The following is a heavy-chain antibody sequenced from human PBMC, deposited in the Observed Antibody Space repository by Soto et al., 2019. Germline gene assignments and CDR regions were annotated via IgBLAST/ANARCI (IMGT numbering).Heavy chain of an antibody. Sequence: EVQLVQAGAEVKKPGESLMISCKGSGYSFNYYWIGWVRQMPGRGLEWMGVIYPGDYDTTYSPSFQGQVTLSVDKSINTAYLQWGSLKASDTAMYYCARQGRFCSCDTCKGQQDFELWGQGTLVTVSS. CDR1: GYSFNYYW. CDR2: IYPGDYDT. D-gene: IGHD2-15*01. CDR3: ARQGRFCSCDTCKGQQDFEL. V-gene: IGHV5-51*01. J-gene: IGHJ1*01.